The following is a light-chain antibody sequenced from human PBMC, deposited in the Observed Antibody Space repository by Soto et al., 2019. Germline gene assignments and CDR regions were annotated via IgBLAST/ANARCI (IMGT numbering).Light chain of an antibody. Sequence: QSALTQPASVSGSPGQSITISCTGISXDVGGYNYVSWYQQHPGKAPKLMIYEVSNRPSGVSNRFSGSKSGNTASLTISGLQAEDEADYYCSSYTSSSPYVFGTGTKVTVL. J-gene: IGLJ1*01. V-gene: IGLV2-14*01. CDR2: EVS. CDR3: SSYTSSSPYV. CDR1: SXDVGGYNY.